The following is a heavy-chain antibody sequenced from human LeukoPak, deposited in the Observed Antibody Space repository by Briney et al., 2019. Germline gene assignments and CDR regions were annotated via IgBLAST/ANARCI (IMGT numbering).Heavy chain of an antibody. J-gene: IGHJ4*02. Sequence: PGGSLRLSCAASGFTLSSYNMNWVRQAPGKGPEWVSSISTSSSYIYYADSVKGRFTISRDNAKNSLYLQMNSLRAEDTAVYYCARVDRGSYLMFYYVDYWGQGTLVTVSS. D-gene: IGHD1-26*01. V-gene: IGHV3-21*01. CDR2: ISTSSSYI. CDR3: ARVDRGSYLMFYYVDY. CDR1: GFTLSSYN.